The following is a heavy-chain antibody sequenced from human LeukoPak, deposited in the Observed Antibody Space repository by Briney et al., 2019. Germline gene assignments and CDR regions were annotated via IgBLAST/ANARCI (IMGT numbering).Heavy chain of an antibody. D-gene: IGHD6-13*01. CDR2: ISGSGGST. J-gene: IGHJ3*02. V-gene: IGHV3-23*01. Sequence: GGSLRLSCAASGFTFSSYDMSWVRQAPGKGLEWVSAISGSGGSTYYADSVKGRFTISRDNAKNSLYLQMNSLRAEDTALYHCAREIGYSSSWSDAFDIWGQGTMVTVSS. CDR3: AREIGYSSSWSDAFDI. CDR1: GFTFSSYD.